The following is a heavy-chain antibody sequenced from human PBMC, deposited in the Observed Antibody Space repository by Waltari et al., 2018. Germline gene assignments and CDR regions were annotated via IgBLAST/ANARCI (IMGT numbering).Heavy chain of an antibody. V-gene: IGHV4-39*02. Sequence: QLQLQESGPGLVKPSETLSLTCSVSGASITSTKHYWGWIRQPPGQGLEWIAPISYNGATYSSPSLRGRVTVSRDTSMNYVSLKLGSVTAADTAVYYCATYIGASVGTAAFDVWGQGTMVTVSS. D-gene: IGHD5-12*01. CDR1: GASITSTKHY. CDR3: ATYIGASVGTAAFDV. J-gene: IGHJ3*01. CDR2: ISYNGAT.